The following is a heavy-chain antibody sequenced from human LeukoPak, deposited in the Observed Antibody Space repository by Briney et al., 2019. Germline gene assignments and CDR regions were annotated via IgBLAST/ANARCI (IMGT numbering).Heavy chain of an antibody. Sequence: GGSLRLSCAASGFTVTTNYMSWVRQAPGKGLEWVSVTYSGGNTYYADSVKDRFTISRDNAKNTLYLQMSSLRAEDTAIYYCARDYDRYYMDVWGKGTTVTVSS. J-gene: IGHJ6*03. CDR3: ARDYDRYYMDV. CDR2: TYSGGNT. D-gene: IGHD3-3*01. V-gene: IGHV3-66*01. CDR1: GFTVTTNY.